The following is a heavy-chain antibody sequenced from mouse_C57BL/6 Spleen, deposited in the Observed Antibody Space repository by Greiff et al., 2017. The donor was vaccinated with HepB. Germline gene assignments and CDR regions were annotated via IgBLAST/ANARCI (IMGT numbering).Heavy chain of an antibody. CDR2: IYPGDGDT. J-gene: IGHJ4*01. V-gene: IGHV1-82*01. Sequence: LVKPGASVKISCKASGYAFSSSWMNWVKQRPGKGLEWIGRIYPGDGDTNYNGKFKGKATLTADKSSSTAYMQLSSLTSEDSAVYFCARRDYTPMDYWGERASETVSS. D-gene: IGHD2-12*01. CDR1: GYAFSSSW. CDR3: ARRDYTPMDY.